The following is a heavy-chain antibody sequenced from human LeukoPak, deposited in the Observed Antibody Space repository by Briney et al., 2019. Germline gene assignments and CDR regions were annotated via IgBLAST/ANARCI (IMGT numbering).Heavy chain of an antibody. CDR1: GLTFSSYA. D-gene: IGHD4-17*01. CDR3: AKDGHDYGDYFGY. V-gene: IGHV3-23*01. Sequence: GGSLRLSCAASGLTFSSYAMSWVRQAPGKGLEWVSAITGSGGSTYYADSVKGRFTISRDNSKNTLYLQMNSLRAEDTAVYYCAKDGHDYGDYFGYWGQGTLVTVSS. J-gene: IGHJ4*02. CDR2: ITGSGGST.